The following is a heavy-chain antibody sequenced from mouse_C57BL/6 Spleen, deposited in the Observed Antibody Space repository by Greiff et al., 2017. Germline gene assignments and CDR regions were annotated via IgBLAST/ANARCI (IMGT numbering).Heavy chain of an antibody. CDR3: ALDRTGSWYFDV. D-gene: IGHD4-1*01. V-gene: IGHV1-26*01. CDR1: GYTFTDYY. J-gene: IGHJ1*03. Sequence: VQLQQSGPELVKPGASVKISCKASGYTFTDYYMNWVKQSHGKSLEWIGDINPNNGGTSYNQKFKGKATLTVDKSSSTAYMELRSLTSEDSAVYYCALDRTGSWYFDVWGTGTTVTVSS. CDR2: INPNNGGT.